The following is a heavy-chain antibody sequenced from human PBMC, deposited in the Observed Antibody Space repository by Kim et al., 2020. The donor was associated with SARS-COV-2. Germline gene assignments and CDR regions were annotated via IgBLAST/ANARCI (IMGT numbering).Heavy chain of an antibody. CDR2: IYYSGST. V-gene: IGHV4-39*01. CDR1: GGSISSSSYY. CDR3: ARLDYYDSSGYLYYFDY. J-gene: IGHJ4*02. Sequence: SETLSLTCTVSGGSISSSSYYWGWIRQPPGKGLEWIGSIYYSGSTYYNPSLKSRVTISVDTSKNQFSLKLSSVTAADTAVYYCARLDYYDSSGYLYYFDYWGQGTLVTVSS. D-gene: IGHD3-22*01.